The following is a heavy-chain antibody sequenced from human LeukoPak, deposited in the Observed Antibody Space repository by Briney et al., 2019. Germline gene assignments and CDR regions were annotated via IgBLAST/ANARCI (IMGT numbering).Heavy chain of an antibody. CDR3: ARVEATVTTTLDYFDY. Sequence: ASVKVSCKASGYTFTSYAMNWVRQAPGQGLEWMGWINTNTGNPTYAQGFTGRFVFSLDTSVSTAYLQISSLKAEDTAVYYCARVEATVTTTLDYFDYWGQGTLVTVSS. CDR2: INTNTGNP. CDR1: GYTFTSYA. D-gene: IGHD4-11*01. J-gene: IGHJ4*02. V-gene: IGHV7-4-1*02.